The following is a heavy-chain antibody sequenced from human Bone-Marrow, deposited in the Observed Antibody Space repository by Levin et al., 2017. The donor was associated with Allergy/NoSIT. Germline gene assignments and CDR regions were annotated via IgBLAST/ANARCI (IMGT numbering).Heavy chain of an antibody. CDR1: GGTFSSYA. D-gene: IGHD3-16*02. CDR3: ARAPPTYVWGSYRLVDY. J-gene: IGHJ4*02. CDR2: IIPIFGTA. Sequence: KISCKASGGTFSSYAISWVRQAPGQGLEWMGGIIPIFGTANYAQKFQGRVTITADESTSTAYMELSSLRSEDTAVYYCARAPPTYVWGSYRLVDYWGQGTLVTVSS. V-gene: IGHV1-69*01.